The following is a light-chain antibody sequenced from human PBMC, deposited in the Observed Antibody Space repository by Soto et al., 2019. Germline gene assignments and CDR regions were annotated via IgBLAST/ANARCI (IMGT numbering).Light chain of an antibody. V-gene: IGLV2-14*01. CDR1: SSDVGGYNY. Sequence: QSALTQPASVSGSPGQSITISCTGTSSDVGGYNYVSWYQQHPGKAPKLMIYDVSNRPSGVSNRFSGSKSGNTASLTISGLQAEDEADYYCSSYTSSSVVFGRGTKVIVL. CDR3: SSYTSSSVV. J-gene: IGLJ2*01. CDR2: DVS.